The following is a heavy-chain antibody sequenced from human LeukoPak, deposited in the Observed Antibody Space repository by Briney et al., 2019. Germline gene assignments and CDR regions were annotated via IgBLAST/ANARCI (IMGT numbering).Heavy chain of an antibody. CDR3: ARVGSPLIIDY. CDR2: INHSGTT. J-gene: IGHJ4*02. Sequence: SETLSLTCAVSGGSFSGYYWSWIRQPPGKGLEWIGDINHSGTTNHNPSLKSRVTISVDTSTNQFSLKLTSVTAADTAVYYCARVGSPLIIDYWGQGTLVTVSS. D-gene: IGHD3-10*01. V-gene: IGHV4-34*01. CDR1: GGSFSGYY.